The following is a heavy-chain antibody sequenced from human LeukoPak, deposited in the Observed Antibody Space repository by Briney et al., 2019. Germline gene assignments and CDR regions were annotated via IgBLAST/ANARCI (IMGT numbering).Heavy chain of an antibody. CDR2: IWYDGSNK. CDR3: ARSLEWLLSFDY. D-gene: IGHD3-3*01. J-gene: IGHJ4*02. CDR1: GFTFSSYG. Sequence: GGSLRLSCAASGFTFSSYGMHWVRQAPGKGLEWVAVIWYDGSNKYYADSVKGRFIISRDNSKNTLYLQMNSLRAEDTAVYYRARSLEWLLSFDYWGQGTLVTVSS. V-gene: IGHV3-33*01.